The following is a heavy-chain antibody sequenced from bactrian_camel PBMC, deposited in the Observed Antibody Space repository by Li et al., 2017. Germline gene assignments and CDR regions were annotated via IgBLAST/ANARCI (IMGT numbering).Heavy chain of an antibody. Sequence: VQLVESGGGSVEAGGSLRLSCVTSESTYRSGCMGWYREAPGQAREGVAFIGTDGTTSYDDSVKGRFTISKDMYRRNLNLQMNSLKPEDTAMYYCASDRVFACSSLAREPDFGFWGQGTQVTVS. CDR2: IGTDGTT. CDR1: ESTYRSGC. J-gene: IGHJ6*01. V-gene: IGHV3S55*01. CDR3: ASDRVFACSSLAREPDFGF. D-gene: IGHD3*01.